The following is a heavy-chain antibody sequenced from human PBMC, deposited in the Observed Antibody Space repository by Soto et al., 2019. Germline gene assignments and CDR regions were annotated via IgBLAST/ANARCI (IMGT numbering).Heavy chain of an antibody. CDR3: ARGDFWSGYYNDYYYGMDV. J-gene: IGHJ6*02. CDR2: IYPGDSDT. D-gene: IGHD3-3*01. Sequence: PGESLKISCNGSGYSFTSYWIGWVRQMPGKGLEWMGIIYPGDSDTRYSPSFQGQVTISADKSISTAYLQWSSLKASDTAMYYCARGDFWSGYYNDYYYGMDVWGQGTTVTVSS. CDR1: GYSFTSYW. V-gene: IGHV5-51*01.